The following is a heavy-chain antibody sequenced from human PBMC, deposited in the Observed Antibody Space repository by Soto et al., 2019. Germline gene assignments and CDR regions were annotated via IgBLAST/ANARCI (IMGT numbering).Heavy chain of an antibody. D-gene: IGHD1-26*01. V-gene: IGHV3-33*01. CDR3: ARDGVGATGYFGYFDY. Sequence: QVQLVESGGGVVQPGRYLRLSRAASGSIFSGYGMHWVRQTPGKGLEWVAVIRNDGSNEYYADSVKGRFTISRDNSKNMLYLQMDSLRAEDTAVYYCARDGVGATGYFGYFDYWGQGALVTVSS. CDR1: GSIFSGYG. J-gene: IGHJ4*02. CDR2: IRNDGSNE.